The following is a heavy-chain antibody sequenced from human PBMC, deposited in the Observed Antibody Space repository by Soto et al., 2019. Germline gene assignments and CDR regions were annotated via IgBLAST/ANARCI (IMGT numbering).Heavy chain of an antibody. CDR2: ISGSGGST. V-gene: IGHV3-23*01. CDR3: AKGRSVSSSDYMDV. CDR1: GFTFSSYG. Sequence: EVQLLESGGGLEQPGGSLRLSCEVSGFTFSSYGMSWVRQAPGKGLDWVSSISGSGGSTYYADSVKGRFTISRDNSKNTLYLQMNRLRADDTAVYYCAKGRSVSSSDYMDVWGKGTTATVSS. D-gene: IGHD2-2*01. J-gene: IGHJ6*03.